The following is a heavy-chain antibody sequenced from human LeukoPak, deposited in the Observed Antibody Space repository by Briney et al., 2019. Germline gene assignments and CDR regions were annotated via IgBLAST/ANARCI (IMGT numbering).Heavy chain of an antibody. CDR1: GFTFSNAW. J-gene: IGHJ4*02. Sequence: GGSLRLSCAASGFTFSNAWMSWVRQAPGKGLEWVGRIKSKTDGGTTDYAAPVKGRFTISRDDSKNTLYLQMNSLKTEDTAVYYCTTALNAVRGVRGYWGQGTLVTVSS. CDR2: IKSKTDGGTT. CDR3: TTALNAVRGVRGY. D-gene: IGHD3-10*01. V-gene: IGHV3-15*01.